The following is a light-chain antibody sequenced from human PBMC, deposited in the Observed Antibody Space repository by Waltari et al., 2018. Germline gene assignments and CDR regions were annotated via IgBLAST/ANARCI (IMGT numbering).Light chain of an antibody. CDR2: DNN. Sequence: QSVLTQPPSVSAAPGQKVTISFSGTSSNIGSNYVSLYQQLPGAAPKLLIYDNNKRPSGVPDRFSGSKSGTSATLGITGLQTEDEADYHCKTWDRSLSAVVFGGGTKLTVL. J-gene: IGLJ2*01. CDR3: KTWDRSLSAVV. V-gene: IGLV1-51*01. CDR1: SSNIGSNY.